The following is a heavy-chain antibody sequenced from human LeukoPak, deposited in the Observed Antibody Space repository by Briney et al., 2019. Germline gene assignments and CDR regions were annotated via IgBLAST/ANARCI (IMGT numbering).Heavy chain of an antibody. V-gene: IGHV4-4*09. J-gene: IGHJ5*02. Sequence: SETLSLTCTVSGGSISGYYWSWIRQPPGKGLEWIGYIYTSGSTNYNPSLKSRVTISVDTSKNQFSLKLSSVTAADTAVYYCARSFGATSNWFDPWGQGTLVTVSS. CDR2: IYTSGST. D-gene: IGHD3-10*01. CDR3: ARSFGATSNWFDP. CDR1: GGSISGYY.